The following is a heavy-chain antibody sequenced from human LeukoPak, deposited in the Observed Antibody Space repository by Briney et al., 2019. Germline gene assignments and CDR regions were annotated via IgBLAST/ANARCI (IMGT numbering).Heavy chain of an antibody. CDR2: ISGSGCST. Sequence: QAGGSLRLSCAASGFTFSSYAMSWVRQAPGKGLEWVSAISGSGCSTYYADSVKGRLTISRDNSKNTLNLQTTSLRAEYTAVYYCAKCTSYYYMDVWGKGTTVTVSS. D-gene: IGHD2-2*01. CDR3: AKCTSYYYMDV. CDR1: GFTFSSYA. V-gene: IGHV3-23*01. J-gene: IGHJ6*03.